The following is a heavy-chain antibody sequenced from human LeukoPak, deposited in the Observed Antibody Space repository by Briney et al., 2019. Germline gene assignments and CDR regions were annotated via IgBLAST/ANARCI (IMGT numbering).Heavy chain of an antibody. D-gene: IGHD1-26*01. Sequence: SETLSLTCTVSVGSISSSSYYWGWIRQPPGKGLEWIGSIYYSGSTYYNPSLKSRVTISVDTSKNQFSLKLSSVTAADTAVYYCARRGVGATLNYYYGMDVWGQGTTVTVSS. CDR3: ARRGVGATLNYYYGMDV. CDR1: VGSISSSSYY. V-gene: IGHV4-39*01. J-gene: IGHJ6*02. CDR2: IYYSGST.